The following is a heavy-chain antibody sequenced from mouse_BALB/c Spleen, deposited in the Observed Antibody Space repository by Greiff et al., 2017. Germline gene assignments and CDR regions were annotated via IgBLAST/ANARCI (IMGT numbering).Heavy chain of an antibody. CDR1: GFTFSSFG. D-gene: IGHD1-1*02. CDR2: ISSGSSTI. J-gene: IGHJ1*01. V-gene: IGHV5-17*02. CDR3: ARFSYGYWYFDV. Sequence: EVQRVESGGGLVQPGGSRKLSCAASGFTFSSFGMHWVRQAPEKGLEWVAYISSGSSTIYYADTVKGRFTISRDNPKNTLFLQMTSLRSEDTAMYYCARFSYGYWYFDVWGAGTTVTVSS.